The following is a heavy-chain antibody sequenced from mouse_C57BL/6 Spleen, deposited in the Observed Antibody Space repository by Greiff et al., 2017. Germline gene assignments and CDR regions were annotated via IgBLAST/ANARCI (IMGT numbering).Heavy chain of an antibody. V-gene: IGHV1-52*01. CDR2: IDPSDSET. D-gene: IGHD2-5*01. J-gene: IGHJ2*01. Sequence: VQLQQPGAELVRPGSSVKLSCKASGYTFTSYWMHWVKQRPIQGLEWIGNIDPSDSETHYNQKFKDKATLTVDKSSSTAYMQLSSLTSEDSAVYYCARGRLYSNPYYFDYWGQGTTLTVSS. CDR1: GYTFTSYW. CDR3: ARGRLYSNPYYFDY.